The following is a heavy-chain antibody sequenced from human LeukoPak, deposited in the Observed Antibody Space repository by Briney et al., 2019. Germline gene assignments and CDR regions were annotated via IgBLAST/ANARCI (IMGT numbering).Heavy chain of an antibody. V-gene: IGHV4-61*02. CDR1: DGSISSGSYY. CDR2: VYTSGST. CDR3: ARVNAGTYSEHYFDY. Sequence: SETLSLTCTVSDGSISSGSYYWSWIRQSAGEGLEWIGRVYTSGSTNYNPSLKSRVTISVAKPKNHFSLNLTSLTAADTAVYYCARVNAGTYSEHYFDYWGQGILVTVSS. J-gene: IGHJ4*02. D-gene: IGHD1-26*01.